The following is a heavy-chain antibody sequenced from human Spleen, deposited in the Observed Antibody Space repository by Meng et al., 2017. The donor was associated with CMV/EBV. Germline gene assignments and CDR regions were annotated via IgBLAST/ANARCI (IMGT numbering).Heavy chain of an antibody. CDR1: GYTFIGYW. D-gene: IGHD4-17*01. CDR2: IYPGDSDT. CDR3: ARLRVETDYGDNNWFDL. Sequence: GGSLRLSCQGSGYTFIGYWIGWVRQMPGKGLEWMGIIYPGDSDTRYSPSFQGHVTISADQSISTAYLQWSSLKASDTGIYYCARLRVETDYGDNNWFDLWGQGTLVTVSS. J-gene: IGHJ5*02. V-gene: IGHV5-51*01.